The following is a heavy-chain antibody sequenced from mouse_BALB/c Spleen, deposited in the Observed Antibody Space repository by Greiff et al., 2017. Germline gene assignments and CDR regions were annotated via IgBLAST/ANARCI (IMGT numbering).Heavy chain of an antibody. CDR3: ARGDGYPWFAY. CDR2: IYPYNGGT. V-gene: IGHV1S29*02. D-gene: IGHD2-3*01. Sequence: DVQLQESGPELVKPGASVKISCKASGYTFTDYNMHWVKQSHGKSLEWIGYIYPYNGGTGYNQKFKSKATLTVDNSSSTAYMELRSLTSEDSAVYYCARGDGYPWFAYWGQGTLVTVSA. J-gene: IGHJ3*01. CDR1: GYTFTDYN.